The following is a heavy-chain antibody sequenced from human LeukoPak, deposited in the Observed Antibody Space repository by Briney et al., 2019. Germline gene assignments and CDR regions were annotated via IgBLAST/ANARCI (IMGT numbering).Heavy chain of an antibody. D-gene: IGHD5-12*01. CDR2: IKQDGSEK. Sequence: GGSLRLSCAASGFTFSSYWMSWVRQAPGKGLEWVANIKQDGSEKYYVDSVKGRFTISRDNAKNTVSLQMNSLRAEDTAVFYCARDPGYSNSPYYLDYWGQGTLVTVSS. V-gene: IGHV3-7*01. J-gene: IGHJ4*02. CDR1: GFTFSSYW. CDR3: ARDPGYSNSPYYLDY.